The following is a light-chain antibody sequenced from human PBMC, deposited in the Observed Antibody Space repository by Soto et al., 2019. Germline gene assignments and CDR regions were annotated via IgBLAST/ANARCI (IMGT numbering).Light chain of an antibody. J-gene: IGKJ4*01. CDR2: GAS. V-gene: IGKV3-15*01. CDR3: QRYNSWPLT. Sequence: EVVMTQSPATLSVSPGERFTLSCRSSQSVADNLAWFQQKPGQGPRLLIYGASTRATGIPARFSGSGSETDFTLTVSSLRSEDSAVYYCQRYNSWPLTFGGGTKVESK. CDR1: QSVADN.